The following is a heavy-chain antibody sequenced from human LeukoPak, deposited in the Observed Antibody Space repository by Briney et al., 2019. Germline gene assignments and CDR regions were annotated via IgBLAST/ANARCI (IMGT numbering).Heavy chain of an antibody. J-gene: IGHJ4*02. CDR3: AREDSTTVTFYFDY. D-gene: IGHD4-11*01. Sequence: GGPLRLSCAASTFTFSTYWMNWVRQVPGKGPVWLSRISNDGRSTSYADSVKGRFTISRDNAKNTLYLQMNSLRAEDTAVYYCAREDSTTVTFYFDYWGLGTMVAVSS. CDR2: ISNDGRST. V-gene: IGHV3-74*01. CDR1: TFTFSTYW.